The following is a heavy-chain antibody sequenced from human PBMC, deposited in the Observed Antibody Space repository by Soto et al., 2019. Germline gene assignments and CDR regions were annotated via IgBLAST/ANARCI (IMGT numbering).Heavy chain of an antibody. V-gene: IGHV4-31*03. CDR1: GGSISSGGYY. Sequence: QVQLQESGPGLVKPSQTLSLTCTVSGGSISSGGYYWSWIRQHPGKGLEWIGYIYYSGSTYYNPSLKRRVTISVDTSKNQFSLKLSSVTAADTAVYYGARETQWLVPNLNWFDPWGQGTLVTVSS. CDR3: ARETQWLVPNLNWFDP. J-gene: IGHJ5*02. CDR2: IYYSGST. D-gene: IGHD6-19*01.